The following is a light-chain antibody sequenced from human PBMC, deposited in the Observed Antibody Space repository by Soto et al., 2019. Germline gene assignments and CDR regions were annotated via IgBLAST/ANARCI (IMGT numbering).Light chain of an antibody. CDR3: QQSYTLSPLT. J-gene: IGKJ4*01. Sequence: DIQMTQSPSSLSASVGDRVIFTCRTSQSISNYLNWYQHKPGKAPKVLISAASNLQSGVPSRFSGSGSGTVFTLTISSLQPEDFATYFCQQSYTLSPLTFGGGTKVEIK. CDR1: QSISNY. V-gene: IGKV1-39*01. CDR2: AAS.